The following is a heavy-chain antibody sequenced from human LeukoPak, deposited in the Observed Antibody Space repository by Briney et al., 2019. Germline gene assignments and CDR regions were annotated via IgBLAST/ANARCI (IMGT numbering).Heavy chain of an antibody. D-gene: IGHD6-19*01. V-gene: IGHV3-7*01. CDR3: ARRESSGWYVDY. J-gene: IGHJ4*02. CDR1: GFRFNTYW. CDR2: IKQDGNEK. Sequence: GGSLRLSCAASGFRFNTYWMSWVRQAPGKGLEWVANIKQDGNEKYYADSVKGRFTISRDNSKNTLYLQVNSLRAEDTAVYYCARRESSGWYVDYWGQGTLVTVSS.